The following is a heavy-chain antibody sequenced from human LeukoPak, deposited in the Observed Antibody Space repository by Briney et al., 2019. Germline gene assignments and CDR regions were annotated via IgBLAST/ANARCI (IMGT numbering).Heavy chain of an antibody. J-gene: IGHJ4*02. V-gene: IGHV3-66*01. D-gene: IGHD5-12*01. CDR1: GFTVSSNY. Sequence: GGSLRLSCAASGFTVSSNYMSWVRQAPGKGPEWVSVIYSGGSTYYADSVKGRFTISRDNSKNTLYLQMNSLRAEDTAVYYCAIELRYSGHRSDYWGQGTLVTVSS. CDR2: IYSGGST. CDR3: AIELRYSGHRSDY.